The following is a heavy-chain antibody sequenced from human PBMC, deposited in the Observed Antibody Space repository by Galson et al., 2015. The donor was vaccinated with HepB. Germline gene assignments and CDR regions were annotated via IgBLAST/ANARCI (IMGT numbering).Heavy chain of an antibody. D-gene: IGHD3-10*01. Sequence: SVKVSCKASGYTFTSYAMHWVRQAPGQRLEWMGWINAGNGNTKYSQKLKGRVTITRDKSASTAYMELSSLRSEDTAVYYCARPGPGFGEFLCWGQGTLVTVSS. V-gene: IGHV1-3*01. CDR3: ARPGPGFGEFLC. CDR2: INAGNGNT. CDR1: GYTFTSYA. J-gene: IGHJ4*02.